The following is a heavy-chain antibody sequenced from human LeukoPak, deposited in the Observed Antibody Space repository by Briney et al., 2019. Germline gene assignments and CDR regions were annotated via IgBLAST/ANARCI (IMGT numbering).Heavy chain of an antibody. CDR1: GFTFSSYS. V-gene: IGHV3-21*01. D-gene: IGHD3-22*01. CDR3: ARDNPDYDSSGYPYFDY. CDR2: ISSSSSYI. Sequence: GGSLRLSGAASGFTFSSYSMTWVRQAPGKGLEWVSSISSSSSYIYYADSVKGRFTISRDNAKNSLYLQMNSLRAEDTAVYYCARDNPDYDSSGYPYFDYWGQGTLVTVSS. J-gene: IGHJ4*02.